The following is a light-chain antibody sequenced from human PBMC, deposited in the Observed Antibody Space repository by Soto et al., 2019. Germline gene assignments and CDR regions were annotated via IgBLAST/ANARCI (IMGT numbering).Light chain of an antibody. CDR2: DVS. J-gene: IGLJ3*02. Sequence: QSALTQPRSVSGSPGQSVTISCTGTSSDVGAYNYVSWYQHHPGKAPKVMIYDVSERPSGVPDRFSGSKSDNKASPTISGLQAEDEADYCCCSYAGSYSWVFGGGTKLTVL. CDR1: SSDVGAYNY. CDR3: CSYAGSYSWV. V-gene: IGLV2-11*01.